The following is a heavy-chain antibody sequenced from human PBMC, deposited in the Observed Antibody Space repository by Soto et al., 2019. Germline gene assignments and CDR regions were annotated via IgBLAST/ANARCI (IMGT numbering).Heavy chain of an antibody. Sequence: GCMGLACAASGFTFSDYDMSWIRQAPGKGLEWVSYISSSGSTIHYADSVKGRFTISRDNTKKSLYLQMNSLRAEDTAVYYCARDQGGLTVWGQGTLVTVSS. D-gene: IGHD2-21*02. V-gene: IGHV3-11*01. CDR2: ISSSGSTI. J-gene: IGHJ4*02. CDR1: GFTFSDYD. CDR3: ARDQGGLTV.